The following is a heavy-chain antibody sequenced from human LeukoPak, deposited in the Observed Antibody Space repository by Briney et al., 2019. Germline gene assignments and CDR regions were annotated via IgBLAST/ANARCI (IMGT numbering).Heavy chain of an antibody. CDR2: ISWNSGSI. J-gene: IGHJ4*02. V-gene: IGHV3-9*01. CDR1: GFTFDDYA. D-gene: IGHD3-3*01. CDR3: AKARGLLEDFDY. Sequence: GRSLRLSCAASGFTFDDYAVHWVRQPPGKGLEWVSVISWNSGSIGYADSVKGRFAISRDNSKNTLYLQMNSLRAEDTAVYYCAKARGLLEDFDYWGQGTLVTVSS.